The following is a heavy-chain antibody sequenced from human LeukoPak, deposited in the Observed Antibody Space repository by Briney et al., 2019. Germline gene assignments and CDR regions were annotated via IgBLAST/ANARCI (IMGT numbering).Heavy chain of an antibody. CDR3: PRRMDDAFDI. CDR2: IYYSGST. Sequence: PSETLSLTCTVSGGSISTYYWSWIRQPPGKGLEWIGYIYYSGSTNYNPSLKSRVTISVDTSKNQFSLKLSSVTAADTAVYYCPRRMDDAFDIWGQGTMVTVSS. V-gene: IGHV4-59*01. J-gene: IGHJ3*02. D-gene: IGHD2-8*01. CDR1: GGSISTYY.